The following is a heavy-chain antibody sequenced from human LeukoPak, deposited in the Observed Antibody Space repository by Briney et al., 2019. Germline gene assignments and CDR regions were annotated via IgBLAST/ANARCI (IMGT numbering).Heavy chain of an antibody. CDR1: GFTFDDYA. Sequence: GGSLRLSCAASGFTFDDYAMHWVRQAPGKGLEWVSGISWNSGSIGYADSVKGRFTISRDNAKNSLYLQMNSLRAEDTALYYCAKDNSAGGSWARTDAFDIWGQGTMVTVSS. CDR3: AKDNSAGGSWARTDAFDI. CDR2: ISWNSGSI. D-gene: IGHD3-16*01. V-gene: IGHV3-9*01. J-gene: IGHJ3*02.